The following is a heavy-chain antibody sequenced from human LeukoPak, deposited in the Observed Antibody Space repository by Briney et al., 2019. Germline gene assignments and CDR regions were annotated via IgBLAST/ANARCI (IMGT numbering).Heavy chain of an antibody. CDR1: GFTFSSYA. V-gene: IGHV3-23*01. D-gene: IGHD3-9*01. CDR3: AKGILTGYYKSTHFDY. J-gene: IGHJ4*02. Sequence: TGGSLRLSCAASGFTFSSYAMSWVRQAPGKGLEWVSAISGSGGSTYYADSVKGRFTISRDNSKNTLYLQMNSLRAEDTAVYYCAKGILTGYYKSTHFDYWGQGTLVTVSS. CDR2: ISGSGGST.